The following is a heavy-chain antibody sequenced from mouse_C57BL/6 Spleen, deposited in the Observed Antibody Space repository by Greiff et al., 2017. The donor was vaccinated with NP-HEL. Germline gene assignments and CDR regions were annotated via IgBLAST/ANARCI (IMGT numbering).Heavy chain of an antibody. Sequence: EVQGVESGGGLVKPGGSLKLSCAASGFTFSDYGMHWVRQAPEKGLEWVAYISSGSSTIYYADTVKGRFTISRDNAKNTLFLQMTSLRSEDTAMYYCARGDYHFDYWGQGTTLTVSS. CDR1: GFTFSDYG. CDR3: ARGDYHFDY. D-gene: IGHD2-4*01. V-gene: IGHV5-17*01. CDR2: ISSGSSTI. J-gene: IGHJ2*01.